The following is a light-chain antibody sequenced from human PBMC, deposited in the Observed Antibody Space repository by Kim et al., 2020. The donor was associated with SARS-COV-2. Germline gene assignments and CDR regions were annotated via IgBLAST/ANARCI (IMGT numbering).Light chain of an antibody. CDR3: QQYDDVPRT. V-gene: IGKV1-33*01. J-gene: IGKJ1*01. Sequence: ASIGDRVTITCQASQDISNYLNWYQQKPGKAPKLLICDASNLQTGVPSRFSGSGSGTDFTFTVNSLQPEDIATYYCQQYDDVPRTFGQGTKVDIK. CDR1: QDISNY. CDR2: DAS.